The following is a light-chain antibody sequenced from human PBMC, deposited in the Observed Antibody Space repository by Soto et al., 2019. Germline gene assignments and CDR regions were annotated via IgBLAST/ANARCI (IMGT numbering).Light chain of an antibody. Sequence: QLVLTQSPSASASLGASVTLTCTLSSGHSNYAIAWHQQQPEKGPRYLMKVNSDGSHNKGDGIPDRFSGSSSGAERYLTISSLQSEDEGAYFCQTWGTDIVVFGGGTQLTVL. V-gene: IGLV4-69*02. CDR2: VNSDGSH. CDR1: SGHSNYA. J-gene: IGLJ3*02. CDR3: QTWGTDIVV.